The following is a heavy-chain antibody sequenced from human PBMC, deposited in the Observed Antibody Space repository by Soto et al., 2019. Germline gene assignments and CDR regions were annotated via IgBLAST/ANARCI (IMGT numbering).Heavy chain of an antibody. J-gene: IGHJ3*02. V-gene: IGHV1-8*01. CDR1: GYTFTSYG. Sequence: ASVKVSCKASGYTFTSYGINWVRQATGQGLEWMGWMNPNSGNTGYAQKFQGRVTMTRNTSISTAYMELSSLRSEDTAVYYCARGIYGSGSYYNGAFDIWGQGTMVTVSS. D-gene: IGHD3-10*01. CDR2: MNPNSGNT. CDR3: ARGIYGSGSYYNGAFDI.